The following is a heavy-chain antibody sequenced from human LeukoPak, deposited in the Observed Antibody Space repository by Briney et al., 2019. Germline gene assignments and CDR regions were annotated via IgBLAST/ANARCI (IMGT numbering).Heavy chain of an antibody. Sequence: PSETLSLTCTVSGGSISSYYWSWIRQPAGKGLEWIGRIYTSGSTNYNLSLKSRVTMSVDTSKNQFSLKLSSVTAADTAVYYCVRQRIAAVGRGTFDYWGQGTLVTVSS. CDR3: VRQRIAAVGRGTFDY. J-gene: IGHJ4*02. V-gene: IGHV4-4*07. CDR2: IYTSGST. D-gene: IGHD6-13*01. CDR1: GGSISSYY.